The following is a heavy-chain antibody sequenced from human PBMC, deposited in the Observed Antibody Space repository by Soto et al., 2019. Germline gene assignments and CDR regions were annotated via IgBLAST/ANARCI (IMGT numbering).Heavy chain of an antibody. Sequence: PXXTLSLPFAVYGGSFSGYYWRWILQPPGKGLEWIGEINHSGSTNYNPSLKSRVTISVDTSKNQFSLKLSSVTAADTPVYYCARSHDTIYGSVTTQAFDYRGQGTLVTVSS. D-gene: IGHD4-17*01. CDR1: GGSFSGYY. V-gene: IGHV4-34*01. CDR3: ARSHDTIYGSVTTQAFDY. J-gene: IGHJ4*02. CDR2: INHSGST.